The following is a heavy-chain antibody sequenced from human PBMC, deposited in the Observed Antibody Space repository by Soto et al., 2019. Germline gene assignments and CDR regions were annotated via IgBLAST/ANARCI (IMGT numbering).Heavy chain of an antibody. Sequence: EVELLESGGGLVQPGGSLRLSCAVSGFSFSSYGMSWVRQAPEKGLEWVSAISGSGGSTYYADSVKGRFTISRDNSKNTLYLQMNSLCDDDPDVYSCAILIVVGPNDGVDLWGQWTTVTVSS. CDR3: AILIVVGPNDGVDL. CDR2: ISGSGGST. CDR1: GFSFSSYG. V-gene: IGHV3-23*01. J-gene: IGHJ6*02. D-gene: IGHD2-21*01.